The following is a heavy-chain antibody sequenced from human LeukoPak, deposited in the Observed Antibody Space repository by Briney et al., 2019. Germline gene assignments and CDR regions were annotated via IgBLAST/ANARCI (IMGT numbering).Heavy chain of an antibody. V-gene: IGHV3-23*01. CDR3: ARDSLEMATKAIYYYYGMDV. D-gene: IGHD5-24*01. Sequence: GGSLRLSCAASGFTFSSYAMSWVRQAPGKGLEWVSAISGSGGSTYYADSVKGRFTISRDNSKNTLYLQMNSLRAEDTAVYYCARDSLEMATKAIYYYYGMDVWGQGTTVTVSS. CDR2: ISGSGGST. J-gene: IGHJ6*02. CDR1: GFTFSSYA.